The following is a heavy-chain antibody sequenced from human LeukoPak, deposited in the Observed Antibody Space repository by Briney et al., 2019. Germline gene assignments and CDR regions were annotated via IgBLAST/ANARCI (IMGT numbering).Heavy chain of an antibody. V-gene: IGHV1-2*02. J-gene: IGHJ4*02. D-gene: IGHD5-18*01. CDR3: ARDPRGGYGNYYLDY. CDR2: INPNSGGT. Sequence: ASVKVSCKASGYTFTGYCMHWVRQAPGQGLEWMGWINPNSGGTNYAQKFQGRVTMTRDTSISTAYMELSRLRSDDTAVYYCARDPRGGYGNYYLDYWGQGTLVTVSS. CDR1: GYTFTGYC.